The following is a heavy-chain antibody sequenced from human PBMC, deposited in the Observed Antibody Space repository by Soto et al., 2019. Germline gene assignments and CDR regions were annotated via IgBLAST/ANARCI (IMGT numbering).Heavy chain of an antibody. D-gene: IGHD6-19*01. CDR3: ARGLITGSHYSGGWYYFDS. Sequence: QVQLQQSGAGLLKPSETLSLTCAVYGESFSGYIWTWIRQTPGKGLQRIGQINHSGSASYNPSLKSRVTISVHTSNSQFPLELSSVTAADTAVYYCARGLITGSHYSGGWYYFDSWGQGTQVTVSS. V-gene: IGHV4-34*01. J-gene: IGHJ4*02. CDR2: INHSGSA. CDR1: GESFSGYI.